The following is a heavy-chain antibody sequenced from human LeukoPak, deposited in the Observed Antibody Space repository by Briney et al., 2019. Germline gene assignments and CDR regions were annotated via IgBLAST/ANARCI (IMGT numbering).Heavy chain of an antibody. J-gene: IGHJ4*02. D-gene: IGHD4-23*01. V-gene: IGHV4-34*01. Sequence: SETLSLTCAVYNGSFGNNYWSWIRQPPGKGLEWIGEVYHSGSTNYNPSLKSRVTISVDKSKNQFSLKLSSVIAADTAVYYCAMGLAWKLDFWGQGTLVTVSS. CDR2: VYHSGST. CDR1: NGSFGNNY. CDR3: AMGLAWKLDF.